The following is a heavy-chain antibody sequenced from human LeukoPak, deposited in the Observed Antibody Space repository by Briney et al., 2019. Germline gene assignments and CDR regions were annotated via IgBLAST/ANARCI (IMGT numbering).Heavy chain of an antibody. CDR3: ATQSAKTYSSGWYDFDY. D-gene: IGHD6-19*01. CDR2: SNAGNGNT. J-gene: IGHJ4*02. Sequence: ASVKVSCKASGYTFTSYAMHWVRQAPGQRLEWMGWSNAGNGNTKYSQKFQSRVTMTEDTSTDTAYMELSSLRSEDTAVYYCATQSAKTYSSGWYDFDYWGQGTLVTVSS. CDR1: GYTFTSYA. V-gene: IGHV1-3*01.